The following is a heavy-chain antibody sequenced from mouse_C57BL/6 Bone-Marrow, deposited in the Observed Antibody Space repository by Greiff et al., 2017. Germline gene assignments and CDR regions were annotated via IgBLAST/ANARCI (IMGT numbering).Heavy chain of an antibody. CDR1: GYSFTDYN. CDR3: ARRITTNWYFDV. D-gene: IGHD1-1*01. J-gene: IGHJ1*03. V-gene: IGHV1-39*01. Sequence: VQLKESGPELVKPGASVKISCKASGYSFTDYNMNWVKQSNGKSLEWIGVLNPNYGTTSYNQKFKGKATLTVDQSSSTAYMQLNSLTSEDSAVYYCARRITTNWYFDVWGTGTTVTVSS. CDR2: LNPNYGTT.